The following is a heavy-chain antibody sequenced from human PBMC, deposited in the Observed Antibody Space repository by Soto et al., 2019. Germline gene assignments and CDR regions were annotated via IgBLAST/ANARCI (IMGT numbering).Heavy chain of an antibody. D-gene: IGHD2-21*02. Sequence: QLQLQESGSGLVKPSQTLSLTCAVSGGSISSGGYSWSWLRQPPGKGLEWIGYIYHSGSTYYNPSLKSRVTISVDRSKHQFSLKLSSVTAADTAVYYCARVPYCGGDCYWVWFAPWGQGTLVTVSS. V-gene: IGHV4-30-2*01. CDR2: IYHSGST. CDR3: ARVPYCGGDCYWVWFAP. J-gene: IGHJ5*02. CDR1: GGSISSGGYS.